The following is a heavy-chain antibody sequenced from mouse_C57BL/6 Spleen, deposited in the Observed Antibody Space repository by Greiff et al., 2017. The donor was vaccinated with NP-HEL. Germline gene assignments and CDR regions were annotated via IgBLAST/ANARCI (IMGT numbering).Heavy chain of an antibody. CDR3: ARGGYDYVYYYAMDY. CDR2: IYPGSGST. CDR1: GYTFTSYW. J-gene: IGHJ4*01. D-gene: IGHD2-4*01. Sequence: QVHVKQPGAELVKPGASVKMSCKASGYTFTSYWITWVKQRPGQGLEWIGDIYPGSGSTNYNEKFKSKATLTVDTSSSTAYMQLSSLTSEDAAVYYCARGGYDYVYYYAMDYWGQGTSVTVAS. V-gene: IGHV1-55*01.